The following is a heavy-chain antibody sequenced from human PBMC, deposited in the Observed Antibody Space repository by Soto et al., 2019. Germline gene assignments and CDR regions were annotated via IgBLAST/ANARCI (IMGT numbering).Heavy chain of an antibody. Sequence: GESLKISCKGSGCTFATYWIGWVRQMPGKGLEWLGIIYPGDSDTKYSPSFQGQVTISADRSISTAYLQWSSLKASDTAMYYCARSGSGIYERSKYYFYGMDVWGQGTAVTVSS. J-gene: IGHJ6*02. CDR1: GCTFATYW. V-gene: IGHV5-51*01. CDR3: ARSGSGIYERSKYYFYGMDV. CDR2: IYPGDSDT. D-gene: IGHD3-10*01.